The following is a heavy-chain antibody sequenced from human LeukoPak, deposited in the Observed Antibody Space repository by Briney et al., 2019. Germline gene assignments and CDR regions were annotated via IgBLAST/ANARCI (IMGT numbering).Heavy chain of an antibody. CDR1: GFTFSSYA. Sequence: GGSLRLSCAASGFTFSSYAMHWVRQAPGKGLEWVAFIRYDGSNKYYADSVKGRFTISRDNAKNSLYLQMNSLRVEDTAVYYCARATTLQGIAATGTNYWGQGTLVTVSS. CDR2: IRYDGSNK. CDR3: ARATTLQGIAATGTNY. V-gene: IGHV3-30*02. D-gene: IGHD6-13*01. J-gene: IGHJ4*02.